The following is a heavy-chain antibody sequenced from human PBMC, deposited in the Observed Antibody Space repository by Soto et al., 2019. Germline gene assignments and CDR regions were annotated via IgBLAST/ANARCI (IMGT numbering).Heavy chain of an antibody. D-gene: IGHD5-18*01. CDR2: ISWNSGNI. Sequence: EVQLEESGGALVQPGRSLRLSCAASGFTFDDYAMYWVRQVLGKGLEWVSSISWNSGNIGYADSVKGRFTTSRDNAKNYLYLQMNRLRPEDTALYYCVRSKGGYSYGTPLDYWGQGTLVTVSS. CDR1: GFTFDDYA. V-gene: IGHV3-9*01. J-gene: IGHJ4*02. CDR3: VRSKGGYSYGTPLDY.